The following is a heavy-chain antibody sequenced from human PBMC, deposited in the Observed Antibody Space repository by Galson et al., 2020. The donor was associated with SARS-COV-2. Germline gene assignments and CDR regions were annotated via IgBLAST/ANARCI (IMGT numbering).Heavy chain of an antibody. CDR2: IIPIFGTA. CDR3: ARGPDWNYGQSPIYYYYYYMDV. J-gene: IGHJ6*03. Sequence: SVKVSCKASGGTFSSYAISWVRQAPGQGLEWMGGIIPIFGTANYAQKFQGRVTITADESTSTAYMELSSLRSEDTAVYYCARGPDWNYGQSPIYYYYYYMDVWGKGTTVTVSS. D-gene: IGHD1-7*01. CDR1: GGTFSSYA. V-gene: IGHV1-69*13.